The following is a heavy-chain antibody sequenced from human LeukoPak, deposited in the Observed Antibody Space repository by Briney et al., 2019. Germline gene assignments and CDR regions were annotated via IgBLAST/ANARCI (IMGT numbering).Heavy chain of an antibody. CDR2: IYYSGST. CDR1: GGSISSYY. Sequence: SETLSLTCTVSGGSISSYYWSWIRQPPGKGLEWIGYIYYSGSTNYNPSLKSRVTISVDTSKNQFSLKLSSVIAADTAVYYCARAGGIAAADYFDYWGQGTLVTVSS. D-gene: IGHD6-13*01. V-gene: IGHV4-59*01. CDR3: ARAGGIAAADYFDY. J-gene: IGHJ4*02.